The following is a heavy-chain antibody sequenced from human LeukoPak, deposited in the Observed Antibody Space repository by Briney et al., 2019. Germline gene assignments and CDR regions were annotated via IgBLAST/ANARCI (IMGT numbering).Heavy chain of an antibody. J-gene: IGHJ3*02. CDR2: INHSGST. V-gene: IGHV4-34*09. CDR1: GGSFSDYY. Sequence: PSETLSLTCAVYGGSFSDYYWSWIRQAPGKGLEWIGEINHSGSTNYNPSLESRVTISVDTSKNQFSLKLSSVTAADTAVYYCARYWSYDSSGYYYSVLDIWGQGTMVTVSS. D-gene: IGHD3-22*01. CDR3: ARYWSYDSSGYYYSVLDI.